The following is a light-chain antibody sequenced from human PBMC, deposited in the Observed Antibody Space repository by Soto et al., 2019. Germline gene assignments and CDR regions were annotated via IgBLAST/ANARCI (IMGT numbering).Light chain of an antibody. CDR3: CSYAGGNTLM. Sequence: QSVLTQPPSVSGAPGQRVTISCTGSYSNIGAGYEVHWYQQIPGTAPKLLISGHNNRPSGVPDRFFGSKSGTSASLTISGLQPEDESDYYCCSYAGGNTLMFGVGTKLTVL. J-gene: IGLJ3*02. V-gene: IGLV1-40*01. CDR2: GHN. CDR1: YSNIGAGYE.